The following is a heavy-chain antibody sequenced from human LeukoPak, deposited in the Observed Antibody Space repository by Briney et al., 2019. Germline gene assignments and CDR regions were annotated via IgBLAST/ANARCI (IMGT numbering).Heavy chain of an antibody. J-gene: IGHJ4*02. Sequence: GGSLRLSCAASGFTFNSYAMYWVRQAPGKGLEWVSGIFGSGGSAHYADSVKGRFTISRDNSKNTVYLQMDSLRVEDTAVYYCGKTTTGYSSGRYPGWPVDSWGQGTLVTVSS. CDR3: GKTTTGYSSGRYPGWPVDS. V-gene: IGHV3-23*01. CDR2: IFGSGGSA. CDR1: GFTFNSYA. D-gene: IGHD6-19*01.